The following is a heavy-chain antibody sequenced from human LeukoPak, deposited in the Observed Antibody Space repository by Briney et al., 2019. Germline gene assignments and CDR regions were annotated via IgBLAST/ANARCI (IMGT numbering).Heavy chain of an antibody. V-gene: IGHV1-2*04. CDR3: ARDSGSYYYYYGMDV. CDR1: GYTFTGYY. D-gene: IGHD1-26*01. J-gene: IGHJ6*02. Sequence: ASVKVSCKASGYTFTGYYMHWVRQAPGQGLGWMGWINPNSGGTNYAQKFQGWVTMTRDTSISTAYMELSRLRSDDTAVYYCARDSGSYYYYYGMDVWGQGTTVTVSS. CDR2: INPNSGGT.